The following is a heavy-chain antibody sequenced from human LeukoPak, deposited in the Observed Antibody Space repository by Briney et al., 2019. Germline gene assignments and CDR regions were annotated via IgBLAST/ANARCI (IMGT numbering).Heavy chain of an antibody. D-gene: IGHD6-13*01. CDR2: TYYSGST. V-gene: IGHV4-59*01. CDR1: GGSISSYY. Sequence: KPSETLSLTCTVSGGSISSYYWSWIWQPPGKGLEWIGYTYYSGSTNYNPSLKSRVTISVDTSKNQFSLKLSSVTAADTAVYYCARVGSSWYAYYFDYWGQGTLVTVSS. J-gene: IGHJ4*02. CDR3: ARVGSSWYAYYFDY.